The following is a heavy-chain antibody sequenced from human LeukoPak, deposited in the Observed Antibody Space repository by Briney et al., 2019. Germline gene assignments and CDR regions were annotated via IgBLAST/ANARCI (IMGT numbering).Heavy chain of an antibody. J-gene: IGHJ6*03. CDR1: GFTFSSYS. CDR2: ISSSSSYI. CDR3: AKGSVVVTAYYYYMDV. D-gene: IGHD2-21*02. Sequence: GALRLSCAASGFTFSSYSMNWVRQAPGKGLEWVSSISSSSSYIYYADSVKGRFTISRDNAKNSLYLQMNSLRAEDTAVYYCAKGSVVVTAYYYYMDVWGKGTTVTVSS. V-gene: IGHV3-21*01.